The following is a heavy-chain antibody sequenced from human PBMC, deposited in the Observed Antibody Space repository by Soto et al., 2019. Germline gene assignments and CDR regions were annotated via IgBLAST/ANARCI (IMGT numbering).Heavy chain of an antibody. CDR2: IYYRGST. CDR3: ARHYCSTSTCYLAYYYYAMDV. D-gene: IGHD2-2*01. Sequence: SETLSLTCTVSGGSFSSSSYYWGWIRQPPGKGLEWIGSIYYRGSTYYNPSLKSRVTISVDTSKNQFSLKLSSVTAADTAVYYCARHYCSTSTCYLAYYYYAMDVWGQGTTVTVSS. J-gene: IGHJ6*02. V-gene: IGHV4-39*01. CDR1: GGSFSSSSYY.